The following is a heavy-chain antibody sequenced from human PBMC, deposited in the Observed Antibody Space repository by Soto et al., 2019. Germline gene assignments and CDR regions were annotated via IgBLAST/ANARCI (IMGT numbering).Heavy chain of an antibody. J-gene: IGHJ4*02. CDR3: AIQGATYYFDY. V-gene: IGHV4-59*01. CDR1: GGSISSYY. D-gene: IGHD1-26*01. CDR2: IYYSGST. Sequence: LSLTCTVSGGSISSYYWSWIRQPPGKGLEWIGYIYYSGSTNYNPSLKSRVTISVDTSKNQFSLKLSSVTAADTAVYYCAIQGATYYFDYWGQGTLITVSS.